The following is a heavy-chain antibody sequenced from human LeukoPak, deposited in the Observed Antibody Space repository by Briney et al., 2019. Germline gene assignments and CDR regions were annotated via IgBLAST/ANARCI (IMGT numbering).Heavy chain of an antibody. Sequence: QPGESLRLSCAASGFAFSSYWMHWVRQAPGQGLVWVSRIRNDGHDTSYADSVEGRFTISRDNAKNTVYLQMNSLRAEDMAVYYCARDPSSGWLNLDFWGQGILVTVSS. J-gene: IGHJ4*02. CDR3: ARDPSSGWLNLDF. D-gene: IGHD6-19*01. CDR2: IRNDGHDT. CDR1: GFAFSSYW. V-gene: IGHV3-74*01.